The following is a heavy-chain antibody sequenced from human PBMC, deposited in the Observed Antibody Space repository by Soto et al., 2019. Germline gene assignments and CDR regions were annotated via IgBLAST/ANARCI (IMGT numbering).Heavy chain of an antibody. CDR2: IYHTGTT. CDR1: GGSISSIDYF. V-gene: IGHV4-30-4*01. J-gene: IGHJ5*02. CDR3: AGVMAAMQNWLDP. Sequence: QVQLQESGPGLVKPSQTLSLTCSVSGGSISSIDYFRSWIRQPPGKGLESIGFIYHTGTTYYNPYPRSRVTISIDTSKRQFSMKLNSVTAADTAGYYGAGVMAAMQNWLDPWGQGTLVTVSP. D-gene: IGHD2-2*01.